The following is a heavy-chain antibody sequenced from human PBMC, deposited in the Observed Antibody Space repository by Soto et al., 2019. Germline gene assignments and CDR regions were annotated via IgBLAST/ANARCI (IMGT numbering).Heavy chain of an antibody. CDR1: GYSFTSYG. CDR2: ISAYNGNT. V-gene: IGHV1-18*04. Sequence: AASVKVSCKASGYSFTSYGISWVRQAPGQGLEWMGWISAYNGNTNYEQKFQGRVAMTTDTSTNTAYLELRSLRSDDAAVYYCARDPPITGSLRGTPLMAVWGQGTTVTFSS. J-gene: IGHJ6*02. D-gene: IGHD1-20*01. CDR3: ARDPPITGSLRGTPLMAV.